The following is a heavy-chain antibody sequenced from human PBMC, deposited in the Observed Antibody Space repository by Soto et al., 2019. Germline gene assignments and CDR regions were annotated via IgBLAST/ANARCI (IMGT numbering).Heavy chain of an antibody. CDR1: GGSISSYY. D-gene: IGHD2-15*01. CDR2: IYYTGTT. J-gene: IGHJ5*02. V-gene: IGHV4-59*01. CDR3: KNLPRADKGCIYDH. Sequence: SETLSLTCTVSGGSISSYYWSWIRQPPGKGLEWIGYIYYTGTTNYNPSPKSRVTISLDTSKYQFPLTLSSVTTADTAVYYCKNLPRADKGCIYDHWGMENMVTIAS.